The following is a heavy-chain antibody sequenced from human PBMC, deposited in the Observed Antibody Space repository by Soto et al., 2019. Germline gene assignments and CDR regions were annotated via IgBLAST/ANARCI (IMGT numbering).Heavy chain of an antibody. CDR1: GGSFSGYY. J-gene: IGHJ5*02. V-gene: IGHV4-34*01. CDR2: INHSGST. Sequence: QVQLQQWGAGLLKPSETLSLTCAVYGGSFSGYYWSWIRQPPGKGLEWIGEINHSGSTNYNPSLKSRVTISVDTSKNQFSLKLSSVTAADTAVYYCARDPTMTTGGFDPWGQGTLVTVSS. D-gene: IGHD4-17*01. CDR3: ARDPTMTTGGFDP.